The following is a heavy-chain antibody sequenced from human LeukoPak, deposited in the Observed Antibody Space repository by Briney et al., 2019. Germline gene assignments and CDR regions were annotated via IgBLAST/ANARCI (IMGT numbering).Heavy chain of an antibody. D-gene: IGHD2-15*01. CDR2: IIPIFGIA. CDR3: ASLYCRGGSCNFDY. Sequence: GASVKVSCKASGGTFSSYAISWVRQAPGQGLEWMGRIIPIFGIANYAQKFQGRVTITADKSTSTAYMELSSLRSEDTAVYYCASLYCRGGSCNFDYWGQGTLVTVSS. V-gene: IGHV1-69*04. CDR1: GGTFSSYA. J-gene: IGHJ4*02.